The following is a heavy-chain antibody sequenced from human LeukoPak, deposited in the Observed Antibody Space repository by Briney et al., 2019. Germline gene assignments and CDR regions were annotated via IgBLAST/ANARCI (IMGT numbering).Heavy chain of an antibody. CDR2: TKQDGSEK. Sequence: GGSLRLSCEASRFTFTAYWMSWVRQAPGKGLEWVANTKQDGSEKYYMDSVKGRFIISRDNAKNSLYLQMNSLRAEDTAVYYCARERSIGSLDYWGQGTLVTVSS. D-gene: IGHD1-26*01. V-gene: IGHV3-7*01. J-gene: IGHJ4*02. CDR1: RFTFTAYW. CDR3: ARERSIGSLDY.